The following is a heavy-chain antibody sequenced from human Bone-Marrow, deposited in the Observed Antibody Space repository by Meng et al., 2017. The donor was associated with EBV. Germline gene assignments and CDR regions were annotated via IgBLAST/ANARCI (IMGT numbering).Heavy chain of an antibody. CDR3: ASESGRGFTPDY. D-gene: IGHD3-10*01. J-gene: IGHJ4*02. V-gene: IGHV1-69*01. CDR1: GGTFRSDA. Sequence: QGEVVQSGAEVKKAGSSVKVSCKPSGGTFRSDAISWVRQAPGQGLEWMGGLIPLSDAPHYAQKFQGRVTITADESTSTHYLDLSGLRAEDTAVYYCASESGRGFTPDYWGQGTLVTVSS. CDR2: LIPLSDAP.